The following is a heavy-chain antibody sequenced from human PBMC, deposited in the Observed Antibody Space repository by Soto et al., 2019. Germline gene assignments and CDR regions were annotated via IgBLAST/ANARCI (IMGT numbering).Heavy chain of an antibody. J-gene: IGHJ4*02. D-gene: IGHD1-1*01. CDR2: ITAHNGNT. V-gene: IGHV1-18*01. CDR1: GYAFTTYG. CDR3: ARGRYGDY. Sequence: QVHLVQSGAEVKKPGASVKVSCKGSGYAFTTYGITWVRQDPGQGLEWMGWITAHNGNTNYAQKLQGRVTVTRDTSTSTAYMELRRLRSDATAVYYCARGRYGDYWGQGALVTVSS.